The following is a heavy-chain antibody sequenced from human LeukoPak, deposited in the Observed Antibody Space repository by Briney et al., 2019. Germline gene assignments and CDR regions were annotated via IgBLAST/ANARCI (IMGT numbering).Heavy chain of an antibody. D-gene: IGHD1-26*01. CDR1: GASISSGRYY. V-gene: IGHV4-61*02. Sequence: SETLSLTCAVSGASISSGRYYWSWIRQPAGKGLEWIGRIYASGSTNYNPSLNSRVTISEDTAKNQFFLKLSSVTAADTAIYYCARDLSGTGATTLAYWGQGILVTVSS. J-gene: IGHJ4*02. CDR3: ARDLSGTGATTLAY. CDR2: IYASGST.